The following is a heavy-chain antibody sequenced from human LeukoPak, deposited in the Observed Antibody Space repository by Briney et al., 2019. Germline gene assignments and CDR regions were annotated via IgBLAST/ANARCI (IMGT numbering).Heavy chain of an antibody. CDR3: AKVITMVRGVIKNYYGMDV. J-gene: IGHJ6*04. D-gene: IGHD3-10*01. CDR2: ISYDGSNK. V-gene: IGHV3-30*18. CDR1: GFTFSSYG. Sequence: GGSLRLSCAASGFTFSSYGMHWVRQAPGKGLEWVAVISYDGSNKYYADSVKGRFTISRDNSKNTLYLQMNSLRAEDTAVYYCAKVITMVRGVIKNYYGMDVWGKGTTVTVSS.